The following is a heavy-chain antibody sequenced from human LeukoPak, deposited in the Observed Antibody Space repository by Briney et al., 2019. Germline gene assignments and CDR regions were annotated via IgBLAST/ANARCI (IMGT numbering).Heavy chain of an antibody. V-gene: IGHV3-23*01. Sequence: PGGSLRLSCVASGFTLSNFALGWVRQTPGKGLEWVSGISATGGSIYYADSVKGRFTISRDNSENTFYLQMHSLRAEDTAVYYCARGMTGDYWGQGTLVTVSS. D-gene: IGHD3-9*01. CDR2: ISATGGSI. J-gene: IGHJ4*02. CDR3: ARGMTGDY. CDR1: GFTLSNFA.